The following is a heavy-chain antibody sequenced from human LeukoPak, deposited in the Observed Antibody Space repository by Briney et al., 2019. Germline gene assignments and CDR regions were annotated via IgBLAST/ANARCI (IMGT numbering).Heavy chain of an antibody. Sequence: SEILSLTCTVSGGSISNYYLNWIRQPPGKGLEWIGYIYYSGSTNYNPALKSRVTISGDTSKNEFSLKLTSVTAADTAVYYCARAPPIYHYYYGMDVWGQGTTVTVSS. CDR1: GGSISNYY. J-gene: IGHJ6*02. CDR3: ARAPPIYHYYYGMDV. V-gene: IGHV4-59*01. CDR2: IYYSGST.